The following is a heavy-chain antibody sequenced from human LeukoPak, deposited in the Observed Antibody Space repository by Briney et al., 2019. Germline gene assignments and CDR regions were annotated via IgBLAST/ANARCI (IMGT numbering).Heavy chain of an antibody. CDR2: IYPGDSDT. V-gene: IGHV5-51*01. Sequence: GESLKISCKGSGYSFTSYWIGWVRQMPGKGLEWMGIIYPGDSDTRYSPSFQGQVAISADKSISTAYLQWSSLKASDTAMYYCARNYYGSGSYKGFDYWGQGTLVTVSS. CDR3: ARNYYGSGSYKGFDY. CDR1: GYSFTSYW. J-gene: IGHJ4*02. D-gene: IGHD3-10*01.